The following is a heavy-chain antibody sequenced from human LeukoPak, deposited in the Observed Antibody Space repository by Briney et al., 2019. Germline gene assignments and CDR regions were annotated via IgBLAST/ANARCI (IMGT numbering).Heavy chain of an antibody. D-gene: IGHD3-22*01. Sequence: PSETLSLTCAVYGGSFSGYYWSWIRQPPGKGLEWIGEINHSGSTNYNPSLKSRVTISVDTSKNQFSLKLSSVTAADTAVYYCARGRGTYYYDSSGLNYWGQGTLVTVSS. J-gene: IGHJ4*02. CDR1: GGSFSGYY. CDR3: ARGRGTYYYDSSGLNY. CDR2: INHSGST. V-gene: IGHV4-34*01.